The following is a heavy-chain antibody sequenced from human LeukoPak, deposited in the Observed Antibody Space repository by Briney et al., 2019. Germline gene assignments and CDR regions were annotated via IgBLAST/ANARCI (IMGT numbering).Heavy chain of an antibody. J-gene: IGHJ3*02. V-gene: IGHV3-23*01. CDR3: AKDQEGKRNVDIVATISGLDAFDI. D-gene: IGHD5-12*01. Sequence: GGSLRLSCAASGFTFSSYAMSWVRQAPGKGLEWVSAISGSGGSTYYAHSVKRRFTISTDNSKNTLYLQMNSLRAEDTAVYYCAKDQEGKRNVDIVATISGLDAFDIWGQGTMVTVSS. CDR1: GFTFSSYA. CDR2: ISGSGGST.